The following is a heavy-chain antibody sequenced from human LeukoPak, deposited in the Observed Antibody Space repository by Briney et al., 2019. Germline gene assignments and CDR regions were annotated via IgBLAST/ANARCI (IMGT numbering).Heavy chain of an antibody. D-gene: IGHD1-26*01. CDR2: SYPGDSDT. CDR1: GYSFTSYW. V-gene: IGHV5-51*01. J-gene: IGHJ5*02. Sequence: GESLKISCKGSGYSFTSYWIGWVGQVPAKGLEWMGISYPGDSDTRYSPSFQGQVTASADKSISTAYLQWSSLKASDTAMYYCARHDPDSGSYYGGWLDPWGQGTLVTVSS. CDR3: ARHDPDSGSYYGGWLDP.